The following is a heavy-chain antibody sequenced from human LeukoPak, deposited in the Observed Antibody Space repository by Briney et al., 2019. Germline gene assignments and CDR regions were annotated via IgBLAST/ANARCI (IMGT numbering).Heavy chain of an antibody. J-gene: IGHJ4*02. Sequence: SVKVSCKASGYTFTSYGISWVRQAPGQGLEWMGGIIPIFGTANYAQKFQGRVTITADESTSTAYMELSSLRSEDTAVYYCARDYYDSSGYYYFDYWGRGTLVTVSS. D-gene: IGHD3-22*01. V-gene: IGHV1-69*13. CDR1: GYTFTSYG. CDR3: ARDYYDSSGYYYFDY. CDR2: IIPIFGTA.